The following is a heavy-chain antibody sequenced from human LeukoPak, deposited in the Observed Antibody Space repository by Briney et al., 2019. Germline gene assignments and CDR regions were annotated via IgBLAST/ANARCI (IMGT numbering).Heavy chain of an antibody. V-gene: IGHV1-69*13. CDR1: GYTFTSYA. Sequence: GASVKVSCKASGYTFTSYAISWVRQAPGQGLEWMGGIIPIFGTANYAQKFQGRVTITADESTSTAYMELSSLRSEDTAVYYCARSHIVVVTGDDAFDIWGQGTMVTVSS. J-gene: IGHJ3*02. CDR2: IIPIFGTA. D-gene: IGHD2-21*02. CDR3: ARSHIVVVTGDDAFDI.